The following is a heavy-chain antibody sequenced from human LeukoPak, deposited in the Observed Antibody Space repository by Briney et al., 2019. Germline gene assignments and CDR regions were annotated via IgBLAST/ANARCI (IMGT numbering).Heavy chain of an antibody. CDR1: GFTFTSYG. J-gene: IGHJ4*02. D-gene: IGHD6-6*01. CDR3: ARGGAVRPDY. V-gene: IGHV3-48*01. CDR2: ISSSGTTV. Sequence: PGGSLRLSCAASGFTFTSYGMNWVRQAPGKGLEWVSYISSSGTTVNYADSVKGRFTISRDNAKNSLYLQMNSLRVEDTAVYYCARGGAVRPDYWGQGTLVTVSS.